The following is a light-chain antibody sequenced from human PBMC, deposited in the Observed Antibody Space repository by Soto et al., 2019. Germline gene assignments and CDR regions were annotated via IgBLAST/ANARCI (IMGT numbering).Light chain of an antibody. CDR3: QSYDSSLRGV. CDR1: SSNIGAGYD. J-gene: IGLJ1*01. Sequence: QSVLTQPPSVSGAPGQRVTISCTGSSSNIGAGYDVHWYQQLPGTAPKLLIYGNSNRPSGVPDRFSGSKSGTSASLAITGLKAEDEADYYCQSYDSSLRGVFGTGTKLTVL. V-gene: IGLV1-40*01. CDR2: GNS.